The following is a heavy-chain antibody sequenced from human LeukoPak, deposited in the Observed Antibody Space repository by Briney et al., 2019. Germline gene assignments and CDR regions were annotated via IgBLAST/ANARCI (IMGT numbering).Heavy chain of an antibody. V-gene: IGHV3-30-3*01. Sequence: GRSLRLSCAASGFTFSSYAMHWVRQAPGKGLEWVAVISYDGSNKYYADSVKGRFTISRDNSKNTLYLQMNSLRAEDTAVYYCARDVVPPKYHYDSSGYPIDYWGQGTLVTVSS. CDR1: GFTFSSYA. CDR2: ISYDGSNK. D-gene: IGHD3-22*01. J-gene: IGHJ4*02. CDR3: ARDVVPPKYHYDSSGYPIDY.